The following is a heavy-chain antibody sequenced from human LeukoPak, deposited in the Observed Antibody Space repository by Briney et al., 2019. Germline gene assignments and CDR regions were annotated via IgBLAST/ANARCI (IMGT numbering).Heavy chain of an antibody. CDR1: GGSISSVGYY. J-gene: IGHJ4*02. V-gene: IGHV4-31*03. Sequence: SQTLSLTCTVSGGSISSVGYYWSWIRQHPGKGLEWIGYIYYSGSTYYNPSLKSRVTISVDTSKNQFPLKLSSVTAADTAVYYCARGSFLNYFDYWGQGTLVTVSS. CDR2: IYYSGST. D-gene: IGHD2/OR15-2a*01. CDR3: ARGSFLNYFDY.